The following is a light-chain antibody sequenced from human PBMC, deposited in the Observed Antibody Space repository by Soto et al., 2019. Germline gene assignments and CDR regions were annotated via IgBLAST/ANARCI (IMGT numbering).Light chain of an antibody. Sequence: QSALTQPASVSGSPGQSITISCTGTSSDVGGYNYVSWYQHHPGKAPKLMIYEVSNRPSGLSDRFSGSKSGNTASLTISGLQAEDEADYYCSSYTSSSTQVFGGGTKLTVL. CDR1: SSDVGGYNY. CDR2: EVS. V-gene: IGLV2-14*01. CDR3: SSYTSSSTQV. J-gene: IGLJ2*01.